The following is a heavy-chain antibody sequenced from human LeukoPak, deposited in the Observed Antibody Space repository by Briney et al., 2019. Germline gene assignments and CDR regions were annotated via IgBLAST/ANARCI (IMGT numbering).Heavy chain of an antibody. CDR2: INRSEYT. Sequence: SETLSLTCAVYGGSFNAYYWSWIRQPPGKGLEWIGEINRSEYTNYNPSLKSRVTISVDTSKNQFSLRLSSVTAADTAVYYCAREHCSGGSCYSIYYYYYMDVWGKGTTVTVSS. V-gene: IGHV4-34*01. CDR1: GGSFNAYY. CDR3: AREHCSGGSCYSIYYYYYMDV. J-gene: IGHJ6*03. D-gene: IGHD2-15*01.